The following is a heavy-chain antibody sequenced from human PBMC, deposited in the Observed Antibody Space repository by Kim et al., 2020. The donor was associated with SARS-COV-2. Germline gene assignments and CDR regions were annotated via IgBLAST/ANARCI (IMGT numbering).Heavy chain of an antibody. V-gene: IGHV1-18*01. D-gene: IGHD2-2*02. Sequence: ASVKVSCKASGYPFTSYGISWVRQAPGQGLEWMGWISATNGNTNYAQKFQGRVTMTTDTSTNTAYMELRSLRSDDTAVYYCARENFRAGPWPIPSYYGMDVWGQGTTVTVSS. J-gene: IGHJ6*02. CDR2: ISATNGNT. CDR3: ARENFRAGPWPIPSYYGMDV. CDR1: GYPFTSYG.